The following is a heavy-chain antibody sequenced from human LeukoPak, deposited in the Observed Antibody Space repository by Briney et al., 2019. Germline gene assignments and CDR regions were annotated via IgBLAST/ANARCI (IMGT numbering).Heavy chain of an antibody. D-gene: IGHD6-19*01. V-gene: IGHV1-18*01. J-gene: IGHJ3*02. CDR3: ARLHGSGWYGTDADAFDI. CDR2: ISAYNGNT. Sequence: ASVKVSCKASGYTFTSYGISWVRQAPGQGLEWMGWISAYNGNTNNAQKRQGRVTMTTDTSTSTAYMELRSLRSDDTAVYYCARLHGSGWYGTDADAFDIWGQGTMVTVSS. CDR1: GYTFTSYG.